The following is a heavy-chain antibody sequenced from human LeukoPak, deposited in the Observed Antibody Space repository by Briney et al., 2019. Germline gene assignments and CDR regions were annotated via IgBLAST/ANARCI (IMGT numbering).Heavy chain of an antibody. CDR2: TNWNGGST. V-gene: IGHV3-20*04. CDR3: ARRRVTVVRGVDITSYYFDY. J-gene: IGHJ4*02. Sequence: GGSLRLSCAASGFTFSDYYMSWVRQAPGKGLEWVSGTNWNGGSTGYADSVKGRFTISRDNARNSLYLQMNSLGAEDTALYFCARRRVTVVRGVDITSYYFDYWGQGTLVTVSS. D-gene: IGHD3-10*01. CDR1: GFTFSDYY.